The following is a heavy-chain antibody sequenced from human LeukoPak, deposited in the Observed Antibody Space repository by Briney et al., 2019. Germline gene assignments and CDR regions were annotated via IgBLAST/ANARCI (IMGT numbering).Heavy chain of an antibody. CDR1: GFTFRSYS. J-gene: IGHJ4*02. CDR3: ARDRRRYFDY. Sequence: GGSLRLSCAASGFTFRSYSMNWVRQAPGKGLEWVSSISSSSSYIYYADSVKGRFTISRDNSKNTLYLQMNSLRAEDTAVYYCARDRRRYFDYWGQGTLVTVSS. CDR2: ISSSSSYI. V-gene: IGHV3-21*01.